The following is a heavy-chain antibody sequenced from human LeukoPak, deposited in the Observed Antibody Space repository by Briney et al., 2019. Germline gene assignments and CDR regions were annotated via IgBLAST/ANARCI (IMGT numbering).Heavy chain of an antibody. CDR3: ARLHYGGNYGYYYYYMDV. J-gene: IGHJ6*03. CDR2: IYYSGST. D-gene: IGHD4-23*01. V-gene: IGHV4-59*08. Sequence: SETLSLTCTVSGGSISNKYWSWIRQPPGKGLEWIGYIYYSGSTYYNPSLKSRVTISVDTSKNQFSLKLSSVTAADTAVYYCARLHYGGNYGYYYYYMDVWGKGTTVTISS. CDR1: GGSISNKY.